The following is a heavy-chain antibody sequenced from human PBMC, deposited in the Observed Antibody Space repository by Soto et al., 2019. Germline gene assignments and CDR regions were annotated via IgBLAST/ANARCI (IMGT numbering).Heavy chain of an antibody. Sequence: PSETLSLTCTVSGDSTSSYYWSWIRKPPGKGLEWIGYMYFSGSTYYNPSLKSRVTMSADTSKNQFSLKLSFVTAADTAVYYCARLGYGYIFDYWGQGKLVTVSS. CDR1: GDSTSSYY. J-gene: IGHJ4*02. V-gene: IGHV4-59*08. D-gene: IGHD5-12*01. CDR2: MYFSGST. CDR3: ARLGYGYIFDY.